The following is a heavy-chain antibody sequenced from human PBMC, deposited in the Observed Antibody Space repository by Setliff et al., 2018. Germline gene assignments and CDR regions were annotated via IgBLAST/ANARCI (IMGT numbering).Heavy chain of an antibody. CDR3: ARDNIGPDALDI. J-gene: IGHJ3*02. CDR1: GVSITSHY. CDR2: IHHSGST. Sequence: LSETLSLTCTVSGVSITSHYWSWIRQPPGRALEWIGYIHHSGSTNYNPSLKSRVTLSMDTSRNHFSLNLTSLTAADTALYYCARDNIGPDALDIWGQGTMVTVSS. V-gene: IGHV4-59*11.